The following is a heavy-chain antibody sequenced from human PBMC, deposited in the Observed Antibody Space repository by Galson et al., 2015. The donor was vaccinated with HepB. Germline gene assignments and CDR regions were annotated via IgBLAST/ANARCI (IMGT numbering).Heavy chain of an antibody. J-gene: IGHJ3*02. CDR3: VNYRGAAFDN. D-gene: IGHD1-14*01. CDR2: IKEGGSEK. Sequence: SLRLSCAVSGFTFTNYGMSWVRQAPGKGLEWVANIKEGGSEKNYVDSVKGRFSISRDNASNSVYLQMKSLRPEDTAVYYCVNYRGAAFDNWGQGTMVTVSS. CDR1: GFTFTNYG. V-gene: IGHV3-7*02.